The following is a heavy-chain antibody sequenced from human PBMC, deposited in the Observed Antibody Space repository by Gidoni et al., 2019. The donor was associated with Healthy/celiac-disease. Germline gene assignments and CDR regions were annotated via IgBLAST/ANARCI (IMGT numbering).Heavy chain of an antibody. D-gene: IGHD6-19*01. V-gene: IGHV4-38-2*02. CDR2: IYHSGST. J-gene: IGHJ1*01. CDR3: ARDLSGWYVQH. CDR1: GYSISSGYY. Sequence: QVQLQESGPGLVKPSETLSLTCAVSGYSISSGYYWGWIRQPPGKGLEWIGSIYHSGSTYYNPSLKSRVTISVDTSKNQFSLKLSSVTAADTAVYYCARDLSGWYVQHWGQGTLVTVSS.